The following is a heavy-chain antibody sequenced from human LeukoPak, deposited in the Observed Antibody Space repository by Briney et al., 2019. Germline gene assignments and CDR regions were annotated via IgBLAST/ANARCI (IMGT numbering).Heavy chain of an antibody. CDR2: IYYSGST. Sequence: SETLSLTCTVSGGSISSHYWSWIRQPPGKGLEWIGNIYYSGSTNYNPSLKSRVTISVDPSKNQFSLKLSSVTAADTAVYYCARGGGDDFWSGYYPDYWGQGTLVTVSS. CDR3: ARGGGDDFWSGYYPDY. V-gene: IGHV4-59*11. D-gene: IGHD3-3*01. CDR1: GGSISSHY. J-gene: IGHJ4*02.